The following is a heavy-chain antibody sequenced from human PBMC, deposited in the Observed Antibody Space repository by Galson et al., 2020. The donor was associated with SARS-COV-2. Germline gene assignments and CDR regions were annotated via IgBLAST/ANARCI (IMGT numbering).Heavy chain of an antibody. J-gene: IGHJ5*02. V-gene: IGHV4-39*07. D-gene: IGHD2-2*01. CDR2: IYYSGST. Sequence: SETLSLTCTVSGGSISSSSYYWGWIRQPPGKGLEWIGSIYYSGSTYYNPSLKSRVTISVDTSKNQFSLKLSSVTAADTAVYYCARESYCSSTSCYWSSASVNNWFDPWGQGTLVTVSS. CDR1: GGSISSSSYY. CDR3: ARESYCSSTSCYWSSASVNNWFDP.